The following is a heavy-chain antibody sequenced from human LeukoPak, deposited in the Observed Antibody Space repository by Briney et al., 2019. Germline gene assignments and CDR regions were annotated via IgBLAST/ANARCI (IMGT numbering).Heavy chain of an antibody. CDR2: ISQSGSI. J-gene: IGHJ4*02. D-gene: IGHD3/OR15-3a*01. CDR1: GGSFSGYF. CDR3: SSGGLGNRLGY. V-gene: IGHV4-34*01. Sequence: PSETLSLTCAVYGGSFSGYFWSWIRQPPGKGLEWIGEISQSGSINYKPSLKSRVTMSVDTSTNHFSLRLSSVTAADTAVYYCSSGGLGNRLGYWGQGTLVTVSP.